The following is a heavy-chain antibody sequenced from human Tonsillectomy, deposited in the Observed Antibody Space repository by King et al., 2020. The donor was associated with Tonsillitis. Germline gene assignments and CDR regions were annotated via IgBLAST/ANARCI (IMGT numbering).Heavy chain of an antibody. V-gene: IGHV3-30*04. CDR2: ISYDGSNK. D-gene: IGHD6-25*01. Sequence: GQLVQSGGGAVQPGRSLRLSCAASGFTFSYYTMHWVRQAPGKGLEWVAVISYDGSNKNYADSVKGRFTISRDNSRNTLHLQMNSLKPEDTSVYYCARGGSVSSVYYGEIAYSYGMDVCGQGTTFTISS. J-gene: IGHJ6*02. CDR1: GFTFSYYT. CDR3: ARGGSVSSVYYGEIAYSYGMDV.